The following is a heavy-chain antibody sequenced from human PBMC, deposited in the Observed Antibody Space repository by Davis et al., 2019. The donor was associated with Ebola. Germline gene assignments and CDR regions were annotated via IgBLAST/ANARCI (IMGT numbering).Heavy chain of an antibody. V-gene: IGHV4-39*01. D-gene: IGHD3-22*01. Sequence: SETLSLTCTVSGGSISSSSYYWGWIRQPPGKGLEWIGTMYYSVSTYYNPSLKSRVTISVDTSKNQFSLKLSSVTAADTAVYYCARQLLLYYYDSSGYNPTSGQLDYWGQGTQVTVSS. CDR2: MYYSVST. CDR1: GGSISSSSYY. CDR3: ARQLLLYYYDSSGYNPTSGQLDY. J-gene: IGHJ4*02.